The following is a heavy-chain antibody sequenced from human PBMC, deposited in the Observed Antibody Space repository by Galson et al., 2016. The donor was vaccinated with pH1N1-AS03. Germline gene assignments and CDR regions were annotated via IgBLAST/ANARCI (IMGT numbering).Heavy chain of an antibody. Sequence: QSGAEVKKPGESLKISCQASGYIFSSYWIGWVRQRPGKGLEWMGIIWPADSDTKYSPSFQGQATISVDTSLNTAYLQWSSLEASDTAMYFCARQKYCSGGSCFLYYDAFDMWGQGTLVTVSS. V-gene: IGHV5-51*01. CDR2: IWPADSDT. CDR3: ARQKYCSGGSCFLYYDAFDM. J-gene: IGHJ3*02. D-gene: IGHD2-15*01. CDR1: GYIFSSYW.